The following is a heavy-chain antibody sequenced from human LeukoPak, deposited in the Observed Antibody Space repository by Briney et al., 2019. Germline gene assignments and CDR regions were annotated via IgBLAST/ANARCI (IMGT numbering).Heavy chain of an antibody. CDR3: ARGLYSSGWYARYYYYGMDV. CDR2: INPNSGGT. D-gene: IGHD6-19*01. V-gene: IGHV1-2*02. CDR1: GYTFTGYY. Sequence: ASVKVSCKASGYTFTGYYMHWVRQAPGQGLEWMGWINPNSGGTNYAQKFQGRVTMTRDTSISTAYMELSSLRSEDTAVYYCARGLYSSGWYARYYYYGMDVWGQGTTVTVSS. J-gene: IGHJ6*02.